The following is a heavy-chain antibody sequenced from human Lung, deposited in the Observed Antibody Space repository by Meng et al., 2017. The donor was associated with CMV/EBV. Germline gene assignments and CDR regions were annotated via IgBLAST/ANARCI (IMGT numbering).Heavy chain of an antibody. V-gene: IGHV3-30*02. CDR1: GFTFSSYG. CDR3: AKADGYRYGNYYYYGMDV. J-gene: IGHJ6*02. CDR2: IRYDGKNK. Sequence: GGSLRLXCAASGFTFSSYGTHWVRQAPGKGLEWVAFIRYDGKNKYYADSVKGRFTISRDNSKNTLYLQMNSLRAEDTAVYYCAKADGYRYGNYYYYGMDVWXRGPRSPSP. D-gene: IGHD5-18*01.